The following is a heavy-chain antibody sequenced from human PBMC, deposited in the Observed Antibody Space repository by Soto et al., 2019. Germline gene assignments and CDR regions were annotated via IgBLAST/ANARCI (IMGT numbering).Heavy chain of an antibody. D-gene: IGHD1-26*01. Sequence: QVQLVQSGAEVKKPGSSVKVSCKASGGTFSSYAISWVRQAPGQGLEWMGGIIPIFGTANYAQTFQGRVTMIEDESTNTADMELSSMRSEDTAVYYCARDPGDGSKGDFDFWGQGTIVTVSS. CDR3: ARDPGDGSKGDFDF. V-gene: IGHV1-69*01. CDR2: IIPIFGTA. J-gene: IGHJ3*01. CDR1: GGTFSSYA.